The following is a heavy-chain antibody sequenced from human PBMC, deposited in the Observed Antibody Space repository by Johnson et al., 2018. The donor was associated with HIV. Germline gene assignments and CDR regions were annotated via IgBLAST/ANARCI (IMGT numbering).Heavy chain of an antibody. CDR3: ARRTYCTGDGCSSGLGTFDI. Sequence: QVQLVESGGGVVQPGRSLRLSCVASGFTFSDYAVHWVRQAPGKGLEWVAVISYDAKNKYYADSVKGRFTISRDNSKNTLFLQMNSLKTEDTAVYYWARRTYCTGDGCSSGLGTFDIWGQGTMVTVSS. D-gene: IGHD2-15*01. CDR2: ISYDAKNK. CDR1: GFTFSDYA. V-gene: IGHV3-30*04. J-gene: IGHJ3*02.